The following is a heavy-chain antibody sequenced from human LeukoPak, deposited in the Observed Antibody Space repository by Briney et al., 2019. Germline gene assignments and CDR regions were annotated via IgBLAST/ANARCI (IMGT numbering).Heavy chain of an antibody. CDR3: ARIIFCSSTSCYGYYFDY. CDR1: GGSISSGDYY. D-gene: IGHD2-2*01. V-gene: IGHV4-30-4*08. CDR2: IYYSGST. Sequence: PSETLSLTCTVSGGSISSGDYYSSWIRQPPGKGLEWIGYIYYSGSTYYNPSFELLVTISVDTSKNQFSLKLSSVTAADTAVYYCARIIFCSSTSCYGYYFDYWGQGTLVTVSS. J-gene: IGHJ4*02.